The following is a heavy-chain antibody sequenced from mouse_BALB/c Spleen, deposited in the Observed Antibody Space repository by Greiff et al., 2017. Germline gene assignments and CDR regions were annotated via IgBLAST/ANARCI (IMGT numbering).Heavy chain of an antibody. J-gene: IGHJ4*01. CDR3: ARAPHSLFYAMDY. CDR2: IWGDGST. CDR1: GFSLTGYG. V-gene: IGHV2-6-7*01. Sequence: VKLVESGPGLVAPSQSLSITCTVSGFSLTGYGVNWVRQPPGKGLEWLGMIWGDGSTDYNSALKSRLSISKDNSKSQVFLKMNSLQTDDTARYYCARAPHSLFYAMDYWGQGTSVTVSS.